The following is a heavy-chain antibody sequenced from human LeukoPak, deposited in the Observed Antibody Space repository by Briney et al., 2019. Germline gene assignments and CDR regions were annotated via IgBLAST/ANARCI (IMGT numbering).Heavy chain of an antibody. V-gene: IGHV4-61*01. D-gene: IGHD4-23*01. CDR2: IHYSGSA. CDR3: ARDMGAPDYGSYSVDY. Sequence: TSETLSLTCTVSGGSVSSGSYYWSWIRQPPGRGLQWIAYIHYSGSAAYNPHLKSRVTISRDMSTNQFSLKMTSVTAADTAVYFCARDMGAPDYGSYSVDYWGQGTLVTVSS. CDR1: GGSVSSGSYY. J-gene: IGHJ4*02.